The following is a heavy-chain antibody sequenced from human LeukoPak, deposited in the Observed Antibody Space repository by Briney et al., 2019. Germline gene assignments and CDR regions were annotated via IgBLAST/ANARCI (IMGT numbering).Heavy chain of an antibody. CDR3: AKVGGSGSSLDY. Sequence: GGSLRLSCAASGFTFSSYGMHWVRQAPGKGLEWVAVISYDGSNKYYADSVRGRFTISRDNSKNTLYLQMNSLRAEGTAVYYCAKVGGSGSSLDYWGQGTLVTVSS. J-gene: IGHJ4*02. CDR1: GFTFSSYG. CDR2: ISYDGSNK. V-gene: IGHV3-30*18. D-gene: IGHD3-10*01.